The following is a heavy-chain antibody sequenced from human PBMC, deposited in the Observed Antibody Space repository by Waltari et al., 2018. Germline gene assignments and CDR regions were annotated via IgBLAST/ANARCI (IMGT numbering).Heavy chain of an antibody. D-gene: IGHD1-1*01. V-gene: IGHV3-11*01. CDR3: VRELRGTGRHNDF. J-gene: IGHJ4*02. Sequence: QEQLVVSGGGLVKLGGSLRLSCAASGFKFTDYYMSWIRQVPGKGLEWVSFISGSGTTINYADSVKGRFTISRDNADDSVSLEMSGLRVEDSAVYYCVRELRGTGRHNDFWGQGTRVTVSS. CDR1: GFKFTDYY. CDR2: ISGSGTTI.